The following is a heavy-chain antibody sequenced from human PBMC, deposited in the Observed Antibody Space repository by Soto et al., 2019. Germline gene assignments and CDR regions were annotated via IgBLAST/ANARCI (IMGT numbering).Heavy chain of an antibody. CDR3: ARGDILTGYYDYYYYGMDV. CDR2: INPNSGGT. V-gene: IGHV1-2*02. D-gene: IGHD3-9*01. Sequence: QVQLVQSGAEVKKPGSSVKVSCKASGYTFTGYYMHWVRQAPGQGLEWMGWINPNSGGTNYAQKFQGRVTMTRDTSISTAYMELSRLRSDDTAVYYCARGDILTGYYDYYYYGMDVWGQGTTVTVSS. J-gene: IGHJ6*02. CDR1: GYTFTGYY.